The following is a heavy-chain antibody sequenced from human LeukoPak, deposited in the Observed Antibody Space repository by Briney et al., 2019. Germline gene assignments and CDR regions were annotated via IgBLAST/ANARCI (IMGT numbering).Heavy chain of an antibody. V-gene: IGHV4-30-4*08. CDR2: IHYSGST. Sequence: TLSLICTVSGGSISSGDYYWSWIRQPPGKGLEWIGYIHYSGSTYYNPSLKSRVTISVDTSKNQFSLKLSSVTAADTAVYYCARATLTSGYSSGWYGDAFDIWGQGTMVTVSS. CDR3: ARATLTSGYSSGWYGDAFDI. D-gene: IGHD6-19*01. CDR1: GGSISSGDYY. J-gene: IGHJ3*02.